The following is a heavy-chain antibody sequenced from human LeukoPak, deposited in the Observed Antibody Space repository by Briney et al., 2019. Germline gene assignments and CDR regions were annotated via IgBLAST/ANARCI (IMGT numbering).Heavy chain of an antibody. D-gene: IGHD3-10*01. Sequence: ETLSLTCTVSGTSINTYYWSWIRQFPGKGLEWVSVIYSGGSTYYADSVKGRFTISRDNSKNTLYLQMNSLRAEDTAVYYCARDLYGSGSHWGQGTLVTVSS. CDR1: GTSINTYY. V-gene: IGHV3-66*01. J-gene: IGHJ4*02. CDR2: IYSGGST. CDR3: ARDLYGSGSH.